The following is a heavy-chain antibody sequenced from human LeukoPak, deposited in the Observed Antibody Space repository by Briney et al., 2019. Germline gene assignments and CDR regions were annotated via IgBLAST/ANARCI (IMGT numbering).Heavy chain of an antibody. CDR2: XXXYNGNT. V-gene: IGHV1-18*01. CDR1: GYTFTSYG. J-gene: IGHJ4*02. CDR3: ARSPTQIYDSSGYMIDY. Sequence: ASVKVSCKASGYTFTSYGISWVRQAPGQGLEWMGXXXXYNGNTNYAQKLQGRVTMTTDTSTSTAYMELRSLRSDDAAVYYCARSPTQIYDSSGYMIDYWGQGTLVTVSS. D-gene: IGHD3-22*01.